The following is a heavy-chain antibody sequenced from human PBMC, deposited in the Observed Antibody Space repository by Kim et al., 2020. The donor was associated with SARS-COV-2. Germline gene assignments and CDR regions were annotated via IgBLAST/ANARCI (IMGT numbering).Heavy chain of an antibody. CDR3: TRHETRHDSSGYTDY. V-gene: IGHV3-73*01. CDR2: IRSKANSYAT. J-gene: IGHJ4*02. D-gene: IGHD3-22*01. Sequence: GGSLRLSCAASGFTFSGSSMHWVRQASGKGLEWVGRIRSKANSYATAYAASVQGRFTISRDDSKNTAYLQMHRLKTEDTGVYYCTRHETRHDSSGYTDYWGQGTLVTVSS. CDR1: GFTFSGSS.